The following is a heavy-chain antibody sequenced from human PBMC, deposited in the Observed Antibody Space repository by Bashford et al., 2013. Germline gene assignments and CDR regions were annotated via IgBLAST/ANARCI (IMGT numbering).Heavy chain of an antibody. J-gene: IGHJ6*02. V-gene: IGHV4-30-4*01. D-gene: IGHD6-6*01. CDR1: GGSISSGDYY. CDR3: ATYSSSGYYGMDV. Sequence: LSLTCTVSGGSISSGDYYWSWIRQPPGKGLEWIGYIYYSGSTYYNPSLKSRVTISVDTSKNQFSLKVSSVTAADTAVYYCATYSSSGYYGMDVWGQGTTVTVSS. CDR2: IYYSGST.